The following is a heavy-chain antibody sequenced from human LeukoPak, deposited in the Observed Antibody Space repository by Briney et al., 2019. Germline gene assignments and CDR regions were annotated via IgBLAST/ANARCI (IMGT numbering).Heavy chain of an antibody. CDR1: GGTFSSYA. D-gene: IGHD1-14*01. J-gene: IGHJ4*02. Sequence: SVKVSCKASGGTFSSYAISWVRQAPGQGLEWMGGIIPIFGTANYAQKFQGRVTITTDESTSTAYMELSSLRSEDTAVYYCAREGKPRYYFDYWGQGTLVTVSS. CDR3: AREGKPRYYFDY. V-gene: IGHV1-69*05. CDR2: IIPIFGTA.